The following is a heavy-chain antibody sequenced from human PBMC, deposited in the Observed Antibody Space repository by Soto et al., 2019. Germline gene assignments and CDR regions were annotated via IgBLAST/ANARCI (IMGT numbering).Heavy chain of an antibody. D-gene: IGHD3-3*01. CDR1: GGTTSPER. Sequence: EHLPLNCNVSGGTTSPERWLVLRQLLWKGMEWIGYIYYSGSTNYNPSLKSRVTISVDTSKNQFSLKRSAVTAADTAVYYCARLGPSIYDFWLFFLMIRRHSRSKH. V-gene: IGHV4-59*08. CDR2: IYYSGST. J-gene: IGHJ1*01. CDR3: ARLGPSIYDFWLFFLMIRRHSRSKH.